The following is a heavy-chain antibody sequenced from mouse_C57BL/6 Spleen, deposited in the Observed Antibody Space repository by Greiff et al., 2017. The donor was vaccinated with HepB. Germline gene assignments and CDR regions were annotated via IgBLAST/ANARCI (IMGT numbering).Heavy chain of an antibody. J-gene: IGHJ4*01. CDR3: AREGGNCYAMDY. CDR2: INPGNGGT. D-gene: IGHD2-1*01. Sequence: QVQLQQPGTELVKPGASVKLSCKASGYTFTSYWMHWVKQRPGQGLEWIGNINPGNGGTNYNEKFKSKATLTVDKSSSTAYMQLSSLTSEDSAVYYCAREGGNCYAMDYWGQGTSVTVSS. CDR1: GYTFTSYW. V-gene: IGHV1-53*01.